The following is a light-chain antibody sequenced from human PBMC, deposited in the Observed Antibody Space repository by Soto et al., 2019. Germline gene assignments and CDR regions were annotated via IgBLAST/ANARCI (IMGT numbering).Light chain of an antibody. CDR2: DAS. V-gene: IGKV3-15*01. J-gene: IGKJ1*01. Sequence: EIVMTQSPPTLSVSPGEGATLSCRASQSVSRNLAWYQQKLGQAPRLLIYDASTRSIGIPARFSGSGSGTEFTLTISSLQSEDFALYYCQQYKTWPRTFGQGTKVEMK. CDR3: QQYKTWPRT. CDR1: QSVSRN.